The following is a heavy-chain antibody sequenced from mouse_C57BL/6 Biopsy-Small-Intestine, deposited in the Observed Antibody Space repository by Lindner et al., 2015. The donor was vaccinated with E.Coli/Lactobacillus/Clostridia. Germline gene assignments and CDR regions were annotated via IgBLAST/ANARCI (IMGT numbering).Heavy chain of an antibody. D-gene: IGHD4-1*01. CDR1: GGTFSSYP. J-gene: IGHJ4*01. CDR3: ARDGLGSCRTSTCSSSFDY. V-gene: IGHV1-55*01. CDR2: IIPIFGTT. Sequence: SVKVSCKASGGTFSSYPITWVRQAPGQGLEWMGGIIPIFGTTNYAQKFQGRVTITADESTGTAYMEMRSLRSDDTAVYYCARDGLGSCRTSTCSSSFDYWGQGTQVTVSS.